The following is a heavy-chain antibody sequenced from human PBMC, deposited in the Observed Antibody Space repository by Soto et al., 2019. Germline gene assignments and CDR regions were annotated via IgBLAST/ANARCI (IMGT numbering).Heavy chain of an antibody. D-gene: IGHD1-26*01. V-gene: IGHV3-23*01. J-gene: IGHJ4*02. CDR1: GFTFSSYV. CDR3: AKGDKWNYFDY. Sequence: GGSLRLSCAASGFTFSSYVMTWVRQAPGKGLEWVSGVSTGGGSTYYADSVKGRFTISRDNSKNTLYLQMNSLRADDTAVYYCAKGDKWNYFDYWGQGTLVTVSS. CDR2: VSTGGGST.